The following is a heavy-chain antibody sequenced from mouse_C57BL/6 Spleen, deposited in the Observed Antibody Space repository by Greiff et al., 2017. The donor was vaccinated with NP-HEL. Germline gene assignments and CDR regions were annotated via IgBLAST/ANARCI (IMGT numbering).Heavy chain of an antibody. V-gene: IGHV1-76*01. J-gene: IGHJ4*01. CDR1: GYTFTDYY. CDR2: IYPGSGNT. CDR3: ARWGGSSSLYAMDY. D-gene: IGHD1-1*01. Sequence: QVQLKESGAELVRPGASVKLSCKASGYTFTDYYINWVKQRPGQGLEWIARIYPGSGNTYYNEKFKGKATLTAEKSSSTAYMQLSSLTSEDSAVYFCARWGGSSSLYAMDYWGQGTSVTVSS.